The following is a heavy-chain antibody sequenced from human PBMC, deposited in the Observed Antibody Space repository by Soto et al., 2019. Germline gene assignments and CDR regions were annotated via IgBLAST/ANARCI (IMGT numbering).Heavy chain of an antibody. CDR2: IYYSGST. V-gene: IGHV4-59*01. CDR1: GGSISSYY. D-gene: IGHD6-19*01. CDR3: ARDEAVAGDYYYYGMDV. J-gene: IGHJ6*02. Sequence: SETLSLTCTVSGGSISSYYWSWIRQPPGKGLEWIGYIYYSGSTNYNPSLKSRVTISVDTSKNQFSLKLSSVTAADTAVYYCARDEAVAGDYYYYGMDVWGQGTTVTVSS.